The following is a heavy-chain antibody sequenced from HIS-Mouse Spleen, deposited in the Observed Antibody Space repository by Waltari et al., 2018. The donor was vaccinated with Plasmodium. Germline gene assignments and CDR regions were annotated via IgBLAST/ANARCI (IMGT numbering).Heavy chain of an antibody. Sequence: EVQLVESGGGLVKPGGSLRLSCAASGFTFSHYSMNWVRQAPGKGLGWVSSISSNSSYIYYADSVKGRFTISRDNAKNSLYLQMNSLRAEDTAVYYCARDRSAAALLGYWGQGTLVTVSS. CDR1: GFTFSHYS. CDR3: ARDRSAAALLGY. V-gene: IGHV3-21*01. CDR2: ISSNSSYI. J-gene: IGHJ4*02. D-gene: IGHD6-13*01.